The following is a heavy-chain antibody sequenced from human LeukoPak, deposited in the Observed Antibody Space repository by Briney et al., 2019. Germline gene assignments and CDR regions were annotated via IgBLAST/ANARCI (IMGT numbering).Heavy chain of an antibody. CDR1: GFSINNYW. CDR3: ASVPYSSGWHFDY. V-gene: IGHV3-7*03. Sequence: GGSLRLSCVASGFSINNYWMTWVRQAPGKGLEWVANIKQDGSEKYYVNSVKGRFTVSRDNAKNSLYLQMNSLRAEDTAVYYSASVPYSSGWHFDYWGQGTLVTVSS. J-gene: IGHJ4*02. D-gene: IGHD6-19*01. CDR2: IKQDGSEK.